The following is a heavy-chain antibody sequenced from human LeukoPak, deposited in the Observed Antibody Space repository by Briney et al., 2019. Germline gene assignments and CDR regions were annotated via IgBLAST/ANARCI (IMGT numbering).Heavy chain of an antibody. CDR2: ISGTSVHI. CDR3: AKGSSPFDY. J-gene: IGHJ4*02. Sequence: PGGSLRLSCSASGFIFSTSSMKWFRQAPGKALEWVSAISGTSVHIYYADSVKGRFTISRDTSKNTLYLQMNSLRAEDTAVYYCAKGSSPFDYWGQGTLVTVSS. V-gene: IGHV3-21*04. CDR1: GFIFSTSS. D-gene: IGHD1-26*01.